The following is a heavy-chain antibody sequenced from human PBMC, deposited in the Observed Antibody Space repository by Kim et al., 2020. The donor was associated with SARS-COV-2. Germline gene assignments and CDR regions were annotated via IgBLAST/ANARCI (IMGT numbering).Heavy chain of an antibody. CDR2: IYSSGTTT. J-gene: IGHJ4*02. Sequence: GGSLRLSCVGSGFSFSSYEMNWVRQAPGKGLEWLSSIYSSGTTTYYADSVKGRFTISRDNARGSLYLQMNSLRVEDTAVYYCVREEGDYFDSWGQGTLVTVSS. CDR3: VREEGDYFDS. CDR1: GFSFSSYE. V-gene: IGHV3-48*03.